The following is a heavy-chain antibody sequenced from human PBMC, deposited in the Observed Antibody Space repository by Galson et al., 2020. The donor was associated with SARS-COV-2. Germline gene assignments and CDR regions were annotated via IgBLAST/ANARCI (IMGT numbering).Heavy chain of an antibody. D-gene: IGHD3-10*01. Sequence: SCKVSGYTLTELSMHWVRQAPGKGLEWMGGFDPEDGETIYAQKFQGRVTMTEDTSTDTAYMELSSLRSEDTAVYYCATSRATPYYYGSGSLNWFDPWGQGTLVTVSS. CDR2: FDPEDGET. CDR1: GYTLTELS. J-gene: IGHJ5*02. CDR3: ATSRATPYYYGSGSLNWFDP. V-gene: IGHV1-24*01.